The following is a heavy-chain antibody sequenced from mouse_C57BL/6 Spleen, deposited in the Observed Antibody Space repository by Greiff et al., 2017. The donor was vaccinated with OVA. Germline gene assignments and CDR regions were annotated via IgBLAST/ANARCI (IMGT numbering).Heavy chain of an antibody. D-gene: IGHD1-2*01. CDR3: ARIGDYGVEGAMDY. V-gene: IGHV1-52*01. Sequence: VQLQQPGAELVRPGSSVKLSCKASGYTFTSYWMHWVKQRPIQGLEWIGNIDPSDSETHYNQKFKDKATLTVDKSSSTAYMQLSSLTSEDSAVYYCARIGDYGVEGAMDYWGQGTSVTVSS. CDR2: IDPSDSET. J-gene: IGHJ4*01. CDR1: GYTFTSYW.